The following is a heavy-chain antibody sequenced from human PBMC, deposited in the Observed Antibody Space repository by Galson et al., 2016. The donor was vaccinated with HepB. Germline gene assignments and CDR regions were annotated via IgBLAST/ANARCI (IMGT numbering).Heavy chain of an antibody. CDR3: EKKGDERVGYYYFDY. Sequence: SLRLSCAASGFTFEGHAMHWVRQTPGTGLEWVSGISSDSSTIAYADSVKGRFTISGDNAKNSLHLQMSSLRAEDTALYYCEKKGDERVGYYYFDYWGQGTLVTVSS. D-gene: IGHD3-22*01. CDR1: GFTFEGHA. J-gene: IGHJ4*02. V-gene: IGHV3-9*01. CDR2: ISSDSSTI.